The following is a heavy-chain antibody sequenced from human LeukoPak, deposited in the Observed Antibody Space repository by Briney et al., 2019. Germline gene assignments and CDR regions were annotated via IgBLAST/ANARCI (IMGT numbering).Heavy chain of an antibody. V-gene: IGHV4-59*01. CDR2: IYYSGST. CDR1: GGSISSYY. Sequence: NTSETLSLTCTVSGGSISSYYWSWIRQPPGKGLEWIGYIYYSGSTNYNPSLKSRVTISVDTSKNQFSLKLSSVTAAGTAVYYCASYGSGSYYRADWFDPWGQGTLVTVSS. CDR3: ASYGSGSYYRADWFDP. D-gene: IGHD3-10*01. J-gene: IGHJ5*02.